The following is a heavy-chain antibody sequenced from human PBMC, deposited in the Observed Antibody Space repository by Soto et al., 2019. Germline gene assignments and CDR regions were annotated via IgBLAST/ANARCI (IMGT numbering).Heavy chain of an antibody. CDR1: AFTFSSYA. J-gene: IGHJ4*02. Sequence: EVQLLESGGGLAQPGGSLRLSCAASAFTFSSYAMSWVRQAPGKGLEWVSGISGAGGGTYYADSVKGRFTISRDNSKNTLYLQMNSLRAEDTAVDYCAKDVTYYYDSSAYYPFDYWGQGTRVTVSS. D-gene: IGHD3-22*01. CDR3: AKDVTYYYDSSAYYPFDY. CDR2: ISGAGGGT. V-gene: IGHV3-23*01.